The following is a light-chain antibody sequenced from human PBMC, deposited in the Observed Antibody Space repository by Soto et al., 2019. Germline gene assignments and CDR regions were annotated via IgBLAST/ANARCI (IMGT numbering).Light chain of an antibody. CDR1: QSIRSF. Sequence: DIQMTQSPSTLSASVGDRVTITCRASQSIRSFLAWYQQKPGKAPKLLISDASNLGSGVPSRFSGSGSGTEFTLTISSLQPDDFATYYCQQYDSYSLTFGGWTKVESK. CDR2: DAS. J-gene: IGKJ4*01. V-gene: IGKV1-5*01. CDR3: QQYDSYSLT.